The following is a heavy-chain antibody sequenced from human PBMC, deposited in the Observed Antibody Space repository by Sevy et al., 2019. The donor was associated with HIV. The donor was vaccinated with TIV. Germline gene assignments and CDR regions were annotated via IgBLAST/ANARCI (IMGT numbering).Heavy chain of an antibody. D-gene: IGHD4-17*01. V-gene: IGHV3-21*01. CDR2: ISSSSSYI. CDR3: ARAAADGDYFVLSYYYGMDV. J-gene: IGHJ6*02. CDR1: GFTFSSYS. Sequence: GGSLRLSCAASGFTFSSYSMNWVRQAPGKGLEWVSSISSSSSYIYYADSVKGRFTISRDNAKNSLYLQMNSLGAEDTAVYYCARAAADGDYFVLSYYYGMDVWGQGTTVTVSS.